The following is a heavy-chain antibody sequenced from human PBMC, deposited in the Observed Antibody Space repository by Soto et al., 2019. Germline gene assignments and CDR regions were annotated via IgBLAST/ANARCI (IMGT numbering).Heavy chain of an antibody. V-gene: IGHV6-1*01. CDR1: GDSVSINSAA. CDR3: ARAALGYCSGGSCYSLYYYYYYMDV. CDR2: TYYRSKWYN. Sequence: SQTLSLTCAISGDSVSINSAAWNWIRQSPSRGLEWLGRTYYRSKWYNDYAVSVKSRITINPDTSKNQFSLQLNSVTPEDTAVYYCARAALGYCSGGSCYSLYYYYYYMDVWGKGTTVTVSS. J-gene: IGHJ6*03. D-gene: IGHD2-15*01.